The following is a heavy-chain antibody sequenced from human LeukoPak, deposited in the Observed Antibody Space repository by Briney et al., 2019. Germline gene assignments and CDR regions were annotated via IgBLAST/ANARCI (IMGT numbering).Heavy chain of an antibody. CDR2: IFSSGST. CDR1: GGSISSGSYY. J-gene: IGHJ4*02. CDR3: ARGTSY. Sequence: PSETLSLTCSVSGGSISSGSYYWIWVRQPAGKGLEWIGRIFSSGSTNYNPSLKSRVTISIDTSKNQFSLKLSSVTAADTAVYYCARGTSYWGQGTLVTVSS. V-gene: IGHV4-61*02.